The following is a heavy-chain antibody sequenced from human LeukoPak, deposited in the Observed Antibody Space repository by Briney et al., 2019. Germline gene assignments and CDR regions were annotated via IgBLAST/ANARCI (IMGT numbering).Heavy chain of an antibody. V-gene: IGHV3-30-3*01. D-gene: IGHD6-13*01. Sequence: GGSLRLSCAASGFNISDFWMTWVRQAPGKGLEWVAVISYDGSNKYYADSVKGRFTISRDNSKNTLYLQMNSLRAEDTAVYYCARTGYSSSWMGGDFDYWGQGTLVTVSS. CDR3: ARTGYSSSWMGGDFDY. J-gene: IGHJ4*02. CDR2: ISYDGSNK. CDR1: GFNISDFW.